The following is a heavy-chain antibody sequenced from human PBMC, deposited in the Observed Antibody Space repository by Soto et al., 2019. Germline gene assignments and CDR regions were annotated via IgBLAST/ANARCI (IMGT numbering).Heavy chain of an antibody. CDR3: ARHPRIAAAGYYGMDV. J-gene: IGHJ6*02. CDR2: IYPGDSGT. V-gene: IGHV5-51*01. Sequence: GESLKISCKGSGYSFTSYWIGWVRQMPGKGLEWMGIIYPGDSGTRYSPSFQGQVTISADKSISTAYLQWSSLKASDTAMYYCARHPRIAAAGYYGMDVWGQGTTVTVSS. D-gene: IGHD6-13*01. CDR1: GYSFTSYW.